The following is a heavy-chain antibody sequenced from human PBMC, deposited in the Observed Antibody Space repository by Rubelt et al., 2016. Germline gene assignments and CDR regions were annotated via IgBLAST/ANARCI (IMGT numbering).Heavy chain of an antibody. J-gene: IGHJ5*02. CDR3: VRIISATHVWVDP. D-gene: IGHD1-1*01. CDR2: IDSGSTSM. Sequence: EVQLVESGGGLVQPGESLRLSCAASGFTFSSYSMNWVRQAPEKGLEWVSYIDSGSTSMKYIDSVEGRFTISRDNAKNSLYLEMNNLGAQETAVYYCVRIISATHVWVDPWGQGTLVTVSS. V-gene: IGHV3-48*04. CDR1: GFTFSSYS.